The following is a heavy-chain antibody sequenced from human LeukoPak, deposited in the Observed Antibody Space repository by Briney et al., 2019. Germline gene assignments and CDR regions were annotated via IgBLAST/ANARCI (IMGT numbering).Heavy chain of an antibody. Sequence: SETLSLTCTVSGGSISSSSYYWGWIRQPPGKGLEWIGSIYYSGSTYYNPSLKSRVTISVDTSKNQFSLKLNSVTAADTAVYYCARGWGSGTPHYWGQGTLVTVSS. D-gene: IGHD3-10*01. CDR1: GGSISSSSYY. J-gene: IGHJ4*02. CDR2: IYYSGST. CDR3: ARGWGSGTPHY. V-gene: IGHV4-39*07.